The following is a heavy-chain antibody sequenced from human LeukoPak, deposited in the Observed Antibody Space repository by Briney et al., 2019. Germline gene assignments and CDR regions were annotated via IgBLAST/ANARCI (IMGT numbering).Heavy chain of an antibody. J-gene: IGHJ6*02. D-gene: IGHD3-3*01. Sequence: SQTLSLTCTVSGGSISSGGYYWSWIRQHPGKGLKWIGYIYYSGSTYYYPFLKSRVTISADTSKTQFSLKLSPVTAADTAVYYCARDSRMAVFGGPGMDVWGQGTTVTVSS. CDR2: IYYSGST. CDR3: ARDSRMAVFGGPGMDV. V-gene: IGHV4-31*03. CDR1: GGSISSGGYY.